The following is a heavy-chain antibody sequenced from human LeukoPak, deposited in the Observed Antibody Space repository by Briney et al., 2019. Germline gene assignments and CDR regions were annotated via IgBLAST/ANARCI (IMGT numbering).Heavy chain of an antibody. Sequence: ASVKVSCKASGYTFTGYYMHWVRQAPGQGLEWMGWINPNSGGTNYAQKSQGRVTMTRDTSISTAYMELSRLRSDDTAVYYCARDQDSYYYDSSGSAPSDYWGQGTLVTVSS. D-gene: IGHD3-22*01. CDR3: ARDQDSYYYDSSGSAPSDY. V-gene: IGHV1-2*02. J-gene: IGHJ4*02. CDR2: INPNSGGT. CDR1: GYTFTGYY.